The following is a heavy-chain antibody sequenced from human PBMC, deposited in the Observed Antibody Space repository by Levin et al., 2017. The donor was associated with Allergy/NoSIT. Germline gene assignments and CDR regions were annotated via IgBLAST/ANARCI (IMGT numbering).Heavy chain of an antibody. CDR2: VFSAGNT. J-gene: IGHJ4*02. D-gene: IGHD3-10*01. CDR1: GFIVSSNF. CDR3: VRSGGFDIDH. V-gene: IGHV3-66*01. Sequence: GGSLRLSCAASGFIVSSNFMSWVRQAPGKGLEWVSTVFSAGNTYYADSVKGRFTISRDDFRNTLFLQMDSLRADDTAVYYCVRSGGFDIDHWGQGTRVTVSS.